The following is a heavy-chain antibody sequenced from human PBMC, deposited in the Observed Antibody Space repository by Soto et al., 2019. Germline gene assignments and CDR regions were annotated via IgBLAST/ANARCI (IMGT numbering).Heavy chain of an antibody. Sequence: ASVKVSCKASGYTFTTYDISWVRQATGQGLEWMGLMNPYSGNTGYAQKFQGRVTVTRNTSISTVYMELSGLRPDDTAVYYCARRKERSGPHYFDYWGQGSQVTVS. CDR3: ARRKERSGPHYFDY. CDR1: GYTFTTYD. J-gene: IGHJ4*02. V-gene: IGHV1-8*01. D-gene: IGHD6-25*01. CDR2: MNPYSGNT.